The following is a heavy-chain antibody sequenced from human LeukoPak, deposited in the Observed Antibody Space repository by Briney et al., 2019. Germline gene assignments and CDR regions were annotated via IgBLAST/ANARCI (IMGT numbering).Heavy chain of an antibody. Sequence: EASVKVSCKASGGTFSSYAISWVRQAPGQGLEWMGRIIPIFGTANYAQKFQGRVSITADKSTSTAYMELSSLRSEDTAVYYCASTHHPGRYSSGWYIDYWGQGTLVTVSS. D-gene: IGHD6-19*01. CDR2: IIPIFGTA. CDR3: ASTHHPGRYSSGWYIDY. CDR1: GGTFSSYA. J-gene: IGHJ4*02. V-gene: IGHV1-69*06.